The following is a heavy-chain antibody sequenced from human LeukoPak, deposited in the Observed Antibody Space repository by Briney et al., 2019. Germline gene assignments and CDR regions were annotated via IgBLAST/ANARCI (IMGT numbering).Heavy chain of an antibody. CDR2: INPNSGGT. CDR1: GYTFTGYY. V-gene: IGHV1-2*02. D-gene: IGHD5-18*01. J-gene: IGHJ3*02. CDR3: ARSIQLWHKDAFDI. Sequence: ASVKVSCKASGYTFTGYYMHWVRQAPGQGLEWMGWINPNSGGTNYAQKFRGRVTMTRDTSISTAYMELSRLRSDDTAVYYCARSIQLWHKDAFDIWGQGTMVTVSS.